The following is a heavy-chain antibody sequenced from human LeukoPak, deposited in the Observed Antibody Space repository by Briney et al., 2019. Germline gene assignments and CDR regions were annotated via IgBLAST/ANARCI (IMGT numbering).Heavy chain of an antibody. Sequence: KPSETLSLTCAVSGGSISSTAWWSWARQPPGKGLEWIGEIYHSGSTNYNPSLKSRVAISVDKSRNQFSLELSSVTAADTAVYYCARLWGYNGYAPYGMDVWGQGTTVTVSS. D-gene: IGHD5-12*01. CDR3: ARLWGYNGYAPYGMDV. V-gene: IGHV4-4*02. CDR2: IYHSGST. CDR1: GGSISSTAW. J-gene: IGHJ6*02.